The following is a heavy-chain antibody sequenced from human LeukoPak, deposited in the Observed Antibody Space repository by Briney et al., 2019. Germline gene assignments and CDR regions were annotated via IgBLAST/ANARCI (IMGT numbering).Heavy chain of an antibody. CDR2: ISYDGSNK. J-gene: IGHJ4*02. CDR3: AKDLQAARPAY. Sequence: PGRSLRLSCAAFGFTFSSYGMHWVRQAPGKGLEWVAVISYDGSNKYYADSVKGRFTISRDNSKNTLYLQMNSLRAEDTAIYYCAKDLQAARPAYWGQGILVTVSS. CDR1: GFTFSSYG. D-gene: IGHD6-6*01. V-gene: IGHV3-30*18.